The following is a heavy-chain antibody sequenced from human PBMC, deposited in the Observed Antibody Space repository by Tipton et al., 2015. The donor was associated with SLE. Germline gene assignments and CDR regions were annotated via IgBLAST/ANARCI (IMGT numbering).Heavy chain of an antibody. J-gene: IGHJ5*02. CDR2: IYYSGNI. V-gene: IGHV4-39*07. D-gene: IGHD3-10*01. Sequence: TLSLTCTVSGGSISSSSYYWGWIRQPPGKGLEWIGSIYYSGNIYYNPSLKSRVTISLDTSENQFSLKLSSLTAADTAVYYCARGGGFMSDRWFDPWGQGTLVTVSS. CDR3: ARGGGFMSDRWFDP. CDR1: GGSISSSSYY.